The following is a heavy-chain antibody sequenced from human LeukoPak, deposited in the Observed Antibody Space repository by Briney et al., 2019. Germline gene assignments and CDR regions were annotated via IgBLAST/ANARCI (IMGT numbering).Heavy chain of an antibody. CDR1: GYTFTGYY. J-gene: IGHJ4*02. CDR2: ISAYNGNT. Sequence: ASVKVSCKASGYTFTGYYMHWVRQAPGQGLEWMGWISAYNGNTNYAQKLQGRVTMTTDTSTSTAYMELRSLRSDDTAVYYCARDAYYDFWSGYYTGENPDYWGQGTLVTVSS. CDR3: ARDAYYDFWSGYYTGENPDY. D-gene: IGHD3-3*01. V-gene: IGHV1-18*04.